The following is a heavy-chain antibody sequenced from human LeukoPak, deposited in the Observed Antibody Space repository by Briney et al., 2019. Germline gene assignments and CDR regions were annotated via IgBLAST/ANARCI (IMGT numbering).Heavy chain of an antibody. CDR1: GGSISSGSYY. J-gene: IGHJ5*02. CDR2: IYTSGST. D-gene: IGHD3-10*01. V-gene: IGHV4-61*02. CDR3: ARARITMVRGVIVGLNWFDP. Sequence: SETLSLTCTVSGGSISSGSYYWSWIRQPAGKGLEWIGRIYTSGSTNYNPSLKSRVTISVDTSKNQFSLKLSSVTAADTAVYYCARARITMVRGVIVGLNWFDPWGQGTLVTVSS.